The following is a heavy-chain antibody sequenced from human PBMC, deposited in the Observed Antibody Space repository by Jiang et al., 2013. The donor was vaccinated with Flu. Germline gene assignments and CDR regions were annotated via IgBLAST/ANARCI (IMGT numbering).Heavy chain of an antibody. CDR3: ARGRGYSYGDLFYFDF. V-gene: IGHV1-69*04. CDR1: GGTFSSYP. CDR2: IIPILGVV. Sequence: SGAEVKKPGSSVKVSCKVSGGTFSSYPISWVRQAPGQGLEWMGKIIPILGVVTYAQKFQGRVTISADKSTNTPYMELSSLRSDDTAVYYCARGRGYSYGDLFYFDFWGQGTLVTVSS. J-gene: IGHJ4*02. D-gene: IGHD5-18*01.